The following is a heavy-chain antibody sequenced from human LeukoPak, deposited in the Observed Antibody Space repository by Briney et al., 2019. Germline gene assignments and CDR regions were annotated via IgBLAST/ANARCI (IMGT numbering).Heavy chain of an antibody. D-gene: IGHD6-13*01. V-gene: IGHV4-39*01. CDR2: IYYSGST. CDR3: AGIAAVGTWYFQH. CDR1: GGSISSSSYY. J-gene: IGHJ1*01. Sequence: SETLSLTCTVSGGSISSSSYYWGWIRQPPGKGLEWMGSIYYSGSTYYNPSLKSRVTISVDTSKNQYSLKLSSVTAADTAVYYCAGIAAVGTWYFQHWGQGTLVTVSS.